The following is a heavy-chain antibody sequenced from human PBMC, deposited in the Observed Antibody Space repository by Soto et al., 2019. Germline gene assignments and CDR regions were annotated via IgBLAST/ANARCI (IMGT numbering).Heavy chain of an antibody. D-gene: IGHD5-12*01. CDR2: IKSKTDGGTT. Sequence: PGGSLRLSCAASGSTFSNALMSWVRQAPGKGLEWVGRIKSKTDGGTTDYAAPVKGRFTISRDDSKNTMYLQMNSLKTEDTAVYYCTTEAIGYDTFDPWGQGPMLTVSS. V-gene: IGHV3-15*01. CDR1: GSTFSNAL. CDR3: TTEAIGYDTFDP. J-gene: IGHJ5*02.